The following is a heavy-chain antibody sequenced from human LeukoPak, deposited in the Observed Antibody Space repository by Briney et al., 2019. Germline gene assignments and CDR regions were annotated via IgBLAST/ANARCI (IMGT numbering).Heavy chain of an antibody. J-gene: IGHJ5*02. CDR1: GFTFSSYA. V-gene: IGHV3-23*01. CDR2: ISGSGGST. Sequence: GGSLRLSCAASGFTFSSYAMSWVRQAPGKGLEWVSAISGSGGSTYYADSVKGRFTISRDNSNNTLYLQMNSLRAEDSAVYYCAKTRRSSGWDYNWFDPWGQGTLVTVSS. D-gene: IGHD6-19*01. CDR3: AKTRRSSGWDYNWFDP.